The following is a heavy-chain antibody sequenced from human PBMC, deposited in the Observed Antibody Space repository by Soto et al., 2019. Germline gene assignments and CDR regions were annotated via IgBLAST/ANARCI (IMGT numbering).Heavy chain of an antibody. CDR1: GFTFSSYA. J-gene: IGHJ4*02. CDR3: AKDGTSYGDYISWVDY. Sequence: GGSLRLSCAASGFTFSSYAMSWVRQAPGKGLEWVSAISGSGGSTYSADSVKGRFTISRDNSKNTLYLQMNSLRAEDTAVYYCAKDGTSYGDYISWVDYWGQGTLVTVSS. V-gene: IGHV3-23*01. D-gene: IGHD4-17*01. CDR2: ISGSGGST.